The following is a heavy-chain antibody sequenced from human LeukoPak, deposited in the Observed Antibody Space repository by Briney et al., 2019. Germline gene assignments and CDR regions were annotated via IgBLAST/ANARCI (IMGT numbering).Heavy chain of an antibody. J-gene: IGHJ3*02. CDR1: GFSFSGYW. D-gene: IGHD7-27*01. Sequence: GGSLRLSCAGSGFSFSGYWINWVRQAPGRGLEWVASINLDGSEKYYVDSVKGRFTISRDNDKNSLYLQMNSLRAEDTAVYYCARDNWGFDIWGQGTMVTVSS. CDR2: INLDGSEK. CDR3: ARDNWGFDI. V-gene: IGHV3-7*04.